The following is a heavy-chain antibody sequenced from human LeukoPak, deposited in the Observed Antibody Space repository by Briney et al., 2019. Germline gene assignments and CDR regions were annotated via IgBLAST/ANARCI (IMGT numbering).Heavy chain of an antibody. CDR1: GGSSSGYY. J-gene: IGHJ4*02. CDR3: VRLVGGDIDY. D-gene: IGHD5-12*01. CDR2: INHSGST. V-gene: IGHV4-34*01. Sequence: SETLSLTCAVYGGSSSGYYWSWIRQPPGKGLERIGEINHSGSTNYNPSLKSRVTISVDTSKNQFSLKLSSVTPEDTAVYFCVRLVGGDIDYWGQGTLVTVSS.